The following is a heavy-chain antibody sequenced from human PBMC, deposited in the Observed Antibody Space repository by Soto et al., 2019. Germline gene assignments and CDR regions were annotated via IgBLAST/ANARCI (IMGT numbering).Heavy chain of an antibody. CDR2: IKQDGSEK. V-gene: IGHV3-7*03. CDR3: ARDDEITGTTFDY. J-gene: IGHJ4*02. D-gene: IGHD1-7*01. CDR1: GFTFSSYW. Sequence: PGGSLRLSCAASGFTFSSYWMSWVRQAPGKGLEWVANIKQDGSEKYYVDSGKGRFTIARDNAMNSLYLQMNGLRAEDTAVYYCARDDEITGTTFDYWGQGTLVTVSS.